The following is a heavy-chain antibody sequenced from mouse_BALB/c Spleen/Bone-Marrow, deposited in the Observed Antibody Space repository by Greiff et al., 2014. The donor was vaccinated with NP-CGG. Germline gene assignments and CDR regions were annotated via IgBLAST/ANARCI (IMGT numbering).Heavy chain of an antibody. D-gene: IGHD2-3*01. J-gene: IGHJ3*01. Sequence: VQLKESGGGLVQPGGSLKLSCAASGFDFNRYWMTWVRQAPGKGLEWIGEINPDSSTINYTPSLKDKFIISRDKAKNTLYLQMSKVRSEDTGLYYCTRNGYYGWSAYWGQGTLVTVSA. CDR2: INPDSSTI. CDR3: TRNGYYGWSAY. V-gene: IGHV4-1*02. CDR1: GFDFNRYW.